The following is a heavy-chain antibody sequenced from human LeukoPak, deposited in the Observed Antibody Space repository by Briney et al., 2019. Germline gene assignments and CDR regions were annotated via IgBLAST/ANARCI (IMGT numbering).Heavy chain of an antibody. CDR2: INPSGGST. J-gene: IGHJ4*02. Sequence: APVKVSCKASGYTFTSYYMHWVRQAPGQGLEWMGIINPSGGSTSYAQKFQGRVTMTRDTSTSTVYMELSSLRSDDTAVYYCARTAARRFDYWGQGTLVTVSS. D-gene: IGHD6-6*01. V-gene: IGHV1-46*01. CDR3: ARTAARRFDY. CDR1: GYTFTSYY.